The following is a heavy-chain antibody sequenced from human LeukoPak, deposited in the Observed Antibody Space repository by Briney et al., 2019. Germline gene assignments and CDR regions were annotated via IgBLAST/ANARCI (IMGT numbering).Heavy chain of an antibody. D-gene: IGHD3-22*01. Sequence: PGGSLRLSCAVSGFTFSSYSMNWVRQAPGKGLEWVSSISSSSSYINYADSVKGRFTISRDNAKNSLYLQMNSLRAEDTAVYYCARDSDSPHYDSSGYSLFDYWGQGTLVTVSS. J-gene: IGHJ4*02. V-gene: IGHV3-21*01. CDR1: GFTFSSYS. CDR2: ISSSSSYI. CDR3: ARDSDSPHYDSSGYSLFDY.